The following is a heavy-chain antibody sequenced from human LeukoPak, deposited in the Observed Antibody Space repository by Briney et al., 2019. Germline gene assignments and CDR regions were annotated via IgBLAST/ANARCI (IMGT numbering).Heavy chain of an antibody. V-gene: IGHV4-59*08. J-gene: IGHJ4*02. CDR1: GGSFSGYY. CDR2: IYYSGST. Sequence: SETLSLTCAVYGGSFSGYYWSWIRQPPGKGLEWIGYIYYSGSTNYNPSLKSRVTISVDTSKNRFSLKLSSVTAADTAVYYCARTTWYYYDSSGHTGLYYFDYWGQGTLVTVSS. CDR3: ARTTWYYYDSSGHTGLYYFDY. D-gene: IGHD3-22*01.